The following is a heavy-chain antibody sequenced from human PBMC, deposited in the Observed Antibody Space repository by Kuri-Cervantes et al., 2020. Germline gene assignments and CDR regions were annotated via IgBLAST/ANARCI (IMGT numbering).Heavy chain of an antibody. V-gene: IGHV3-66*01. CDR2: IYSGGST. Sequence: ETLSLTCAASGFTFSSYWMHWVRQAPGKRLEWVSVIYSGGSTYYADSVKGRFTISRDNAKNSLYLQMNSLRAEDTAVYYCATYYYPDYWGQGTLVTVSS. J-gene: IGHJ4*02. CDR3: ATYYYPDY. CDR1: GFTFSSYW. D-gene: IGHD3-10*01.